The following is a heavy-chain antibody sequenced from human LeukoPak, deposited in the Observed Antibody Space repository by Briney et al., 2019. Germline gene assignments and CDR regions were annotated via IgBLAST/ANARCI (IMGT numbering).Heavy chain of an antibody. V-gene: IGHV3-23*01. D-gene: IGHD3-22*01. Sequence: PGGSLRLSCAASGFTFSSYAMSWVRQAPGKGLEWVSAISGSGGSTYYADSVKGRFTISRDNSKNTLYLQMNSLRAEDTAVYHCAKDTPVAYYYDSSGYPGDVWGKGTTVTVSS. J-gene: IGHJ6*04. CDR1: GFTFSSYA. CDR2: ISGSGGST. CDR3: AKDTPVAYYYDSSGYPGDV.